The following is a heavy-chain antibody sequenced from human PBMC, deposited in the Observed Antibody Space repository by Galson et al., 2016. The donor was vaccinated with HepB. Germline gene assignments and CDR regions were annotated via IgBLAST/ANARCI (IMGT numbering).Heavy chain of an antibody. Sequence: SLRLSCAASGFTFSTYGMTWVRQAPGKGLEWVSSISPRGDGKTYADSVRGRLTVSRDNLKNTLSLQMDSLQADDTAVYFCAKLVNTVTTFYWFFDVWGRGTLVSVSS. V-gene: IGHV3-23*01. D-gene: IGHD4-17*01. J-gene: IGHJ2*01. CDR2: ISPRGDGK. CDR1: GFTFSTYG. CDR3: AKLVNTVTTFYWFFDV.